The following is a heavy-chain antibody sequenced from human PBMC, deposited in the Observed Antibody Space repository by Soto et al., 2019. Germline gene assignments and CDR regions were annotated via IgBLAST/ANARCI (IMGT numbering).Heavy chain of an antibody. V-gene: IGHV2-5*02. D-gene: IGHD2-21*02. J-gene: IGHJ6*02. CDR3: IQSRCGGDCLQSYASYYYYGMDV. CDR1: AFSLSTGGVG. Sequence: ITLKESGPPLVKPTQTLTLTCTFSAFSLSTGGVGVGWIRQPPGKALEWLALIYWDDDKRYSPSLRSRLTITKDTSKNQVVLTMTNMDPVDTATYYCIQSRCGGDCLQSYASYYYYGMDVWGQGTTVTVSS. CDR2: IYWDDDK.